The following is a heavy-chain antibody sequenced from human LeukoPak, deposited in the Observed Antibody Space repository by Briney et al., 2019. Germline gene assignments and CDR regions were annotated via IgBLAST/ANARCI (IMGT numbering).Heavy chain of an antibody. Sequence: SETLSLTCAVYGGSFSGYYWSWIRQPPGKGLEWIGEINHSGSTNYNPSLKSRVTISVDTSKNQFSLKLSSVTAADTAVYYCARRRGQWLADYWGQGTLVTVSS. D-gene: IGHD6-19*01. CDR2: INHSGST. J-gene: IGHJ4*02. CDR3: ARRRGQWLADY. CDR1: GGSFSGYY. V-gene: IGHV4-34*01.